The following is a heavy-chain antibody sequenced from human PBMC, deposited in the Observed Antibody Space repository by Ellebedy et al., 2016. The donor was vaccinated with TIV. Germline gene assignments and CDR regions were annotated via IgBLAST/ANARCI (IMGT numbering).Heavy chain of an antibody. CDR3: AREEGYDSSGYYYRAFDI. D-gene: IGHD3-22*01. CDR2: IYYSGST. Sequence: SETLSLXCTVSGGSISSGDYYWSWIRQPPGKGLEWIGYIYYSGSTYYNPSLKSRVTISVDTSKNQFSLKLSSVTAADTAVYYCAREEGYDSSGYYYRAFDIWGQGTMVTVSS. V-gene: IGHV4-30-4*01. CDR1: GGSISSGDYY. J-gene: IGHJ3*02.